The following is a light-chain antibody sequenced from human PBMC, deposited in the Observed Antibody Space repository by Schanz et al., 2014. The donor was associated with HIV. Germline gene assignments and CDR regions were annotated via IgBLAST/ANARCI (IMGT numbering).Light chain of an antibody. CDR3: QKYNSAPWT. CDR2: AAS. Sequence: AIRMTQSPSSLSASTGDRVSISCRASQDVSDYVAWFQQTPGKPPKLLIYAASSLQSGVPSRFSGSGSGTNFSLTISSLQPEDVATYYCQKYNSAPWTFGQGTKVEI. V-gene: IGKV1-8*01. CDR1: QDVSDY. J-gene: IGKJ1*01.